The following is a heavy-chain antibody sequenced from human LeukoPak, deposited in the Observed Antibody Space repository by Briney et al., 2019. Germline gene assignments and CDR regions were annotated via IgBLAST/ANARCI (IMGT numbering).Heavy chain of an antibody. CDR1: GFTFGDYA. CDR3: TRAGPFGYCSGGSCYSDY. J-gene: IGHJ4*02. D-gene: IGHD2-15*01. Sequence: GGSLRLSCTASGFTFGDYAMSWVRQAPRKGLEWVGIIRSKAYGGTTEYAASVKGRFTISRDDSKSIAYLQMNSLKTEDTAVYYCTRAGPFGYCSGGSCYSDYWGQGTLVTVSS. V-gene: IGHV3-49*04. CDR2: IRSKAYGGTT.